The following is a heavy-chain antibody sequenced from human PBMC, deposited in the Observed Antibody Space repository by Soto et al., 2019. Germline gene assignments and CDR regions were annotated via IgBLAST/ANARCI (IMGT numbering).Heavy chain of an antibody. J-gene: IGHJ4*02. CDR3: ATYSSPFDY. CDR2: ISATGTTT. CDR1: EFSFSSYA. Sequence: GGSLRLSCAASEFSFSSYALNWARQAPGQGLEWVSAISATGTTTYYADSVKGRFTISRDNSKRTLFLQMDSLSPEDTAVYYCATYSSPFDYWGQGTLVTVSS. D-gene: IGHD6-13*01. V-gene: IGHV3-23*01.